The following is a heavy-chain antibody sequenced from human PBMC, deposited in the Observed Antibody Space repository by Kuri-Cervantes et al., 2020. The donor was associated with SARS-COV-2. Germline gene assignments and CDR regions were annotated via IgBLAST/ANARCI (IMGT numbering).Heavy chain of an antibody. D-gene: IGHD3-22*01. CDR3: AKDPRGVVVITTLFDY. J-gene: IGHJ4*02. V-gene: IGHV3-11*01. Sequence: GESLKISCAASGFTFSDYYMSWIRQAPGKGLEWVSYISSSGSTIYYADSVKGRFTISRDNSKNTLYLQMNSLRAEDTAVYYCAKDPRGVVVITTLFDYWGQGTLVTVSS. CDR1: GFTFSDYY. CDR2: ISSSGSTI.